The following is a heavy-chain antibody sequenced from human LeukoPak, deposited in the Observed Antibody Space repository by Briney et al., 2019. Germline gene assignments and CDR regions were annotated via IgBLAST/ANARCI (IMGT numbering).Heavy chain of an antibody. J-gene: IGHJ5*02. D-gene: IGHD6-25*01. V-gene: IGHV3-7*03. CDR2: IKGGGREK. CDR3: AKDVEKRPFNWFDP. Sequence: GGSVRLSCVASGFTFSNYWIRWVRQAPGKGREGVANIKGGGREKYHVDSVKGRSTLSRDNAKTSLYLQMNSLRAGETPVYYCAKDVEKRPFNWFDPWGQGTVVTVSS. CDR1: GFTFSNYW.